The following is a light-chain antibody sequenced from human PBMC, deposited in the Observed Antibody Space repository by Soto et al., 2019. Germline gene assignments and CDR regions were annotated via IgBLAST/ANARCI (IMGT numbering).Light chain of an antibody. Sequence: EIVLTQSPATLSLSPGERATLSCRASQFVSNYLAWYQQKPGQAPRLLINDASNRATAVPARFSGSGSGTDFTLTISSLDPEDVAVYYCQQRSNWPPTFGQGTKVEIK. V-gene: IGKV3-11*01. CDR3: QQRSNWPPT. CDR1: QFVSNY. CDR2: DAS. J-gene: IGKJ1*01.